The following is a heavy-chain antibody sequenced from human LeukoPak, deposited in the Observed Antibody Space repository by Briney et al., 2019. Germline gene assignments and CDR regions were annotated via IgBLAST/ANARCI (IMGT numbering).Heavy chain of an antibody. V-gene: IGHV1-8*01. CDR1: GYTFTSYD. Sequence: ASVKVSCKASGYTFTSYDINWVRQATGQGLEWMGWMNPNSGDTGYAQKFQGRITMTRNTSISTAYMELSSLRSEDTAVYYCASALPRIGVLTDYYFDYWGQGTLVTVSS. CDR3: ASALPRIGVLTDYYFDY. D-gene: IGHD4/OR15-4a*01. CDR2: MNPNSGDT. J-gene: IGHJ4*02.